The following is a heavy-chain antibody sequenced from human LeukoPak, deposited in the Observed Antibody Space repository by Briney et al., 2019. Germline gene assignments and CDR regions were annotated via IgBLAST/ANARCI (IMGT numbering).Heavy chain of an antibody. CDR3: ARDRRYYYDSSGYQYYFDY. D-gene: IGHD3-22*01. V-gene: IGHV3-48*04. J-gene: IGHJ4*02. Sequence: GGSLRLSCAASGFTFSSYAMHWVRQAPGKGLEWVSYISSSSSTIYYADSVKGRFTISRDNAKNSLYLQMNSLRAEDTAVYYRARDRRYYYDSSGYQYYFDYWGQGTLVTVSA. CDR2: ISSSSSTI. CDR1: GFTFSSYA.